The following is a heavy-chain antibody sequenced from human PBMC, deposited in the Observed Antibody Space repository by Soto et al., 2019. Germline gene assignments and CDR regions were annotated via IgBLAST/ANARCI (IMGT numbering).Heavy chain of an antibody. J-gene: IGHJ6*03. V-gene: IGHV4-34*01. D-gene: IGHD3-10*01. CDR1: GGSFSGYY. Sequence: PSETLSLTSAVYGGSFSGYYWSWIRQPPGKGLEWIGEINHSGSTNYNPSLKSRVTISVDTSKNQFSLKLSSVTAADTAVYYCARGGREYGSGHSGHYYYYYMDVWGKGTTVTVSS. CDR3: ARGGREYGSGHSGHYYYYYMDV. CDR2: INHSGST.